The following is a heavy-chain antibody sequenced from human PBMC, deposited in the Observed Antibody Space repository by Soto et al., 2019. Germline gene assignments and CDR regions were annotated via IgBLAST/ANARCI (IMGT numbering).Heavy chain of an antibody. CDR3: ARERLVGYYYYMDV. Sequence: SETLSLTCTVSGVSISSYYWSWIRQPPGKGLEWIGYIYYSGSTNYNPSLKSRVTISVDTSKNQFSLKLSSVTAADTAVYYCARERLVGYYYYMDVWGKGTTVTVSS. CDR1: GVSISSYY. D-gene: IGHD6-19*01. V-gene: IGHV4-59*12. J-gene: IGHJ6*03. CDR2: IYYSGST.